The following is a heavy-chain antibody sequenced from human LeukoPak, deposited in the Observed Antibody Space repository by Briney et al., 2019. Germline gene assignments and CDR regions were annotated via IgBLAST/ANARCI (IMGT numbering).Heavy chain of an antibody. J-gene: IGHJ4*02. CDR1: GFTFSSHV. CDR3: AKVDFSFYEY. Sequence: PGGSLRLSCAASGFTFSSHVISWVRQTPGKGLEWVSAISTSSGRTYYADSVKGRFSISRDNSKNTLYLQMNSLRAEDTAVYYCAKVDFSFYEYWGQGTLVTVSS. D-gene: IGHD3/OR15-3a*01. CDR2: ISTSSGRT. V-gene: IGHV3-23*01.